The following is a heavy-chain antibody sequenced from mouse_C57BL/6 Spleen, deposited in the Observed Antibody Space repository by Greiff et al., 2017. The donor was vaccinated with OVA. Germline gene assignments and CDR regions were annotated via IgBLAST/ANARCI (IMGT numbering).Heavy chain of an antibody. J-gene: IGHJ1*03. Sequence: QVQLQQSGAELVRPGPSVKVSCKASGYAFTNYLIEWVKQRPGQGLEWIGVINPGSGGTNYNEKFKGKATLTADKSSSTAYMQLSSLTSEDSAVYFCARRGNYYGSSRDFDVWGTGTTVTVSS. CDR1: GYAFTNYL. CDR2: INPGSGGT. D-gene: IGHD1-1*01. CDR3: ARRGNYYGSSRDFDV. V-gene: IGHV1-54*01.